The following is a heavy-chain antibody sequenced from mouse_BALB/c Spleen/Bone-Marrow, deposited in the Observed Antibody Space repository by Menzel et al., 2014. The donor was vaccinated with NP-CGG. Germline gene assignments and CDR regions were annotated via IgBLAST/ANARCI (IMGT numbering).Heavy chain of an antibody. V-gene: IGHV1S56*01. J-gene: IGHJ3*01. CDR1: GFTFRSYD. CDR3: ARSGDSSGYGFAY. D-gene: IGHD3-2*01. CDR2: IYPGDGST. Sequence: QAQLQQSGPELVKPGALVKISCKASGFTFRSYDINWVKQRPGQGLEWIGWIYPGDGSTKYNEKFKGKATLTADKSSSTAYMQLSSLTSDNSAVYFCARSGDSSGYGFAYWGEATLVTVSA.